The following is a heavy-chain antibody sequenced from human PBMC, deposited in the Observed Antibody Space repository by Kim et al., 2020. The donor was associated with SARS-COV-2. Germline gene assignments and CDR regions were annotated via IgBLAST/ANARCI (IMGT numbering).Heavy chain of an antibody. CDR2: IYHSGST. CDR1: GGSISSSNW. J-gene: IGHJ6*02. D-gene: IGHD3-9*01. V-gene: IGHV4-4*02. CDR3: ARADSLTGYYNTSYYYYGMDV. Sequence: SETLSLTCAVSGGSISSSNWWSWVRQPPGKGLEWIGDIYHSGSTNYNPSLKSRVTISVDKSKNQFSLKLSSVTAADTAVYYCARADSLTGYYNTSYYYYGMDVWGQGTTVTVSS.